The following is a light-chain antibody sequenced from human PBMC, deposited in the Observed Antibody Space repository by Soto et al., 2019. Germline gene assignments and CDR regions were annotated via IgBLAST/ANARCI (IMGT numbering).Light chain of an antibody. CDR1: QSISSSY. V-gene: IGKV3-20*01. Sequence: EIVLTQSPGTLSLSPGKRATPSCRASQSISSSYLAWYQQRPGQAPRLLIYGASSRATGIPDRFSGSVSGTEFTLTISSLQSEDFAVYYCQQYNEWPPFTFGQGTRLEIK. J-gene: IGKJ5*01. CDR3: QQYNEWPPFT. CDR2: GAS.